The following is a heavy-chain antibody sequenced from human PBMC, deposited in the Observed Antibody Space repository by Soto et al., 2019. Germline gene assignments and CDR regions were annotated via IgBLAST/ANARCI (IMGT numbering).Heavy chain of an antibody. D-gene: IGHD3-3*01. J-gene: IGHJ4*02. Sequence: QVQLQESGPGLVKPSQTLSLTCTVSGGSINYSPYFWSWIRQTPGKGLEWIGHIYNSGTTYTNPSLNSRATISGDTSPNQFSLNLKSVTAADTAVYYCARGPSADKVDYWGQGTLVTLSS. CDR3: ARGPSADKVDY. V-gene: IGHV4-30-4*01. CDR2: IYNSGTT. CDR1: GGSINYSPYF.